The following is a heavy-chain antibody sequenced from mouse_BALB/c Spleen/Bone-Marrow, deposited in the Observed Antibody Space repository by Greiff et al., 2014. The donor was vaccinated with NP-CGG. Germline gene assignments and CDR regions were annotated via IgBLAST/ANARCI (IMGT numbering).Heavy chain of an antibody. D-gene: IGHD2-4*01. CDR2: INLSTGYT. Sequence: VQLQQSGAELATPGASVTMSCKASGYTFTNYWMHWVKQRPGQGLEWIGYINLSTGYTEYNQKFKDKATLTADKSSSTAYMQLSSLTSEDSAGYYCARDDYDDYWGQGTTLTVSS. V-gene: IGHV1-4*01. J-gene: IGHJ2*01. CDR1: GYTFTNYW. CDR3: ARDDYDDY.